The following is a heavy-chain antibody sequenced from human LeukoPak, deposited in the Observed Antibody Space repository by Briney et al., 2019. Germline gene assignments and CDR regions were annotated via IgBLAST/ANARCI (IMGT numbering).Heavy chain of an antibody. Sequence: GGSLRLSCAVSGFTFSSYSMNWVRQAPGKGLEWVSYISSSSSTIYYADSVKGRFTISRDNAKNSLYLQMNSLRAEDTAVYYCARDARYYYDSSGSCFDYWGQGTLVTVSS. D-gene: IGHD3-22*01. CDR3: ARDARYYYDSSGSCFDY. J-gene: IGHJ4*02. CDR2: ISSSSSTI. V-gene: IGHV3-48*01. CDR1: GFTFSSYS.